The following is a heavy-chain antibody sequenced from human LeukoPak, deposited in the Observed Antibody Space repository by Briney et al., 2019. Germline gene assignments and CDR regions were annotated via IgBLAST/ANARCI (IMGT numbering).Heavy chain of an antibody. J-gene: IGHJ4*02. CDR3: ARVSGSSGCYLMLGFDY. V-gene: IGHV4-59*01. CDR2: IYYSGST. CDR1: GGSISSYY. D-gene: IGHD6-19*01. Sequence: PSETLSLTCTVSGGSISSYYWSWIRQPPGKGLEWIGYIYYSGSTNYNPSLKSRVTISVDTSKNQFSLKLSSVTAADTAVYYCARVSGSSGCYLMLGFDYWGQGTLVTVSS.